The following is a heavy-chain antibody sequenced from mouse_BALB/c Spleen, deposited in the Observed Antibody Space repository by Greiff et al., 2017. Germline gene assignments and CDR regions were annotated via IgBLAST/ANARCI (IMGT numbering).Heavy chain of an antibody. Sequence: EVQGVESGGGLVQPGGSLKLSCAASGFTFSSYGMSWVRQTPDKRLELVATINSNGGSTYYPDSVKGRFTISRDNAKNTLYLQMSSLKSEDTAMYYCAREGSGYAMDYWGQGTSVTVSS. CDR2: INSNGGST. CDR3: AREGSGYAMDY. V-gene: IGHV5-6-3*01. J-gene: IGHJ4*01. D-gene: IGHD3-1*01. CDR1: GFTFSSYG.